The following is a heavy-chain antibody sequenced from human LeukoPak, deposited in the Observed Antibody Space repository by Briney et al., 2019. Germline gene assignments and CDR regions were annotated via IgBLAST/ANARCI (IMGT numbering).Heavy chain of an antibody. CDR2: INPNSGGT. CDR3: ARDQAVADSDAFDI. V-gene: IGHV1-2*02. Sequence: ASVTVSCKASGYTFTGYYMHWVRQAPGQGLEWMGWINPNSGGTNYAQKFQGRVTMTRDTSISTAYMELSRLRSDDTAVYYCARDQAVADSDAFDIWGQGTMVTVSS. D-gene: IGHD6-19*01. J-gene: IGHJ3*02. CDR1: GYTFTGYY.